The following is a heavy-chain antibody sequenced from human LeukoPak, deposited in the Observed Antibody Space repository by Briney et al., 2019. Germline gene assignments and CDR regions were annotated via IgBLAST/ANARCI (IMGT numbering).Heavy chain of an antibody. D-gene: IGHD3-3*01. V-gene: IGHV4-39*01. CDR2: IYYSGST. CDR1: GGSISSSSYY. CDR3: ARHGNDYDFWTGYYRDY. Sequence: KPSKTLSLTCTVSGGSISSSSYYWGWIRHPPGKGLEWIGSIYYSGSTYYNPSLKSRVTISVDTSKNQFSLKLSSVTAADTAVYYCARHGNDYDFWTGYYRDYWGQGTLVTVSS. J-gene: IGHJ4*02.